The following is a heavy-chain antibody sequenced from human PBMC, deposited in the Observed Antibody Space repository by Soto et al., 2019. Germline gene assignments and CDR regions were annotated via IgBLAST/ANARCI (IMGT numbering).Heavy chain of an antibody. Sequence: EVQLVESGGGLVQPGRSLRLSCAASGFTFDDYAMHWVRQAPGKGLEWVSGISWNSGSIGYADSVKGRFTISRDNAKNSLYLQMNSLRAEDTALYYCAKEGVVGYCSSTSCYFMDVWGKGTTVTVSS. J-gene: IGHJ6*03. D-gene: IGHD2-2*01. CDR1: GFTFDDYA. CDR2: ISWNSGSI. CDR3: AKEGVVGYCSSTSCYFMDV. V-gene: IGHV3-9*01.